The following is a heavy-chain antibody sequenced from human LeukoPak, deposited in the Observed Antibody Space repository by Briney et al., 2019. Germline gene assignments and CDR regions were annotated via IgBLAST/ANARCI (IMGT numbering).Heavy chain of an antibody. CDR3: ARVAGIAVADLDY. D-gene: IGHD6-19*01. Sequence: GGSLRLSCAASGFTFSSYSMNWVRQAPGKGLEWVSYISSSGSTIYYADSVKGRFTISRDNAKNSLYLQMNSLRAEDTAVYYCARVAGIAVADLDYWGQGTLVTVSS. J-gene: IGHJ4*02. V-gene: IGHV3-48*04. CDR2: ISSSGSTI. CDR1: GFTFSSYS.